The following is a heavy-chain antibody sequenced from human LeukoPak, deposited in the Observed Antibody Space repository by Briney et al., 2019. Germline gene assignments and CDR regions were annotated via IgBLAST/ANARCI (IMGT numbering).Heavy chain of an antibody. V-gene: IGHV1-18*01. CDR2: ISAYNGNT. Sequence: ASVKVSCKASGYTFTSYGISWVRQAPGQGLEWMGWISAYNGNTNYAQKLLGRVTMTTDTSTSTAYMELRSLRSDDTAVYYCARAPSHDYGDYGWFDPWGQGTLVTVSS. CDR1: GYTFTSYG. CDR3: ARAPSHDYGDYGWFDP. J-gene: IGHJ5*02. D-gene: IGHD4-17*01.